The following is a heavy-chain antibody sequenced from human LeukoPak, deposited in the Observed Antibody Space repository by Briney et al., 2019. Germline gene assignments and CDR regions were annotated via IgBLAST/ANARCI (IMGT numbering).Heavy chain of an antibody. V-gene: IGHV3-23*01. CDR1: GFTFSNYA. CDR3: ANSGHSYSPFDS. D-gene: IGHD5-18*01. J-gene: IGHJ4*02. CDR2: ISGSGAST. Sequence: GGSLRPSCAASGFTFSNYAMSWVRRAPGKGLEWVSAISGSGASTYYADSVKGRITISRDNSKTTLYLQMHSLRAEDTAEYYCANSGHSYSPFDSWGQGTLVTVSS.